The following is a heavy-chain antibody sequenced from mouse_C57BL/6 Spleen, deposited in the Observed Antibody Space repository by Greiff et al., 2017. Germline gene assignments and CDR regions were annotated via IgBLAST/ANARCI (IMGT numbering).Heavy chain of an antibody. Sequence: VQLQQSGAELMQPGASVKLSCKATGYTFTGYWIEWVKQRPGHGLEWIGEILPGSGSTNYNEKFKGKATCTADNSSNTAYMQLSSLTTEDSANYYCARNGYYDSSLYAMDYWGQGTSVTVSS. J-gene: IGHJ4*01. D-gene: IGHD1-1*01. CDR2: ILPGSGST. CDR3: ARNGYYDSSLYAMDY. CDR1: GYTFTGYW. V-gene: IGHV1-9*01.